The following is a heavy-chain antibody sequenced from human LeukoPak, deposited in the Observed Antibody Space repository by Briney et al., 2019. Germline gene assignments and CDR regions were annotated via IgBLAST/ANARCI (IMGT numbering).Heavy chain of an antibody. CDR3: ARSYDSGNYDY. D-gene: IGHD3-10*01. J-gene: IGHJ4*02. Sequence: SETLSLTCTVSGGSISSGGYYWSWIRQHPGKGLEWIGYIYYSGSTYYNPSLKSRVTISVDTSKNQFSLKLSSVTAADMAMYYCARSYDSGNYDYWGQGTLVTVSS. CDR1: GGSISSGGYY. CDR2: IYYSGST. V-gene: IGHV4-31*03.